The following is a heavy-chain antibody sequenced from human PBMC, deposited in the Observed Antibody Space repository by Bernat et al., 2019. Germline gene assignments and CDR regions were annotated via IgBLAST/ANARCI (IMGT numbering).Heavy chain of an antibody. D-gene: IGHD2-21*01. CDR1: GGSISSSSYY. J-gene: IGHJ5*02. V-gene: IGHV3-66*01. CDR2: IYSGGST. CDR3: ARDPGNVVWFDP. Sequence: LQLQESGPGLVKPSETLSLTCTVSGGSISSSSYYWGWIRQPPGKGLEWVSVIYSGGSTYYADSVKGRFTISRDNSKNTLYLQMNSLRAEDTAVYYCARDPGNVVWFDPWGQGTLVTVSS.